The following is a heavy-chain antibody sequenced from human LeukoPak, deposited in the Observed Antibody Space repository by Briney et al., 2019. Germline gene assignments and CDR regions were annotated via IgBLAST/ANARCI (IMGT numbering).Heavy chain of an antibody. Sequence: GGSLRLSCAVSGFTFSSYWMNWVRQAPGKGLEWVASIKQDGGEKSYVDSVKGRFTISRDNAKNSLYLQMSSLRAEDTAVYYCARDGAAAGLYFDLWGQGTLVTVSS. CDR3: ARDGAAAGLYFDL. V-gene: IGHV3-7*01. D-gene: IGHD6-13*01. CDR2: IKQDGGEK. J-gene: IGHJ4*01. CDR1: GFTFSSYW.